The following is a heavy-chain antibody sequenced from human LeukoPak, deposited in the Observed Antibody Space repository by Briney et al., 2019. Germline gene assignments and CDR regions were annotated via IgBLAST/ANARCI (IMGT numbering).Heavy chain of an antibody. CDR2: IYYSGST. Sequence: PSETLSLTCTVSGGSISSSSYYWGWIRQPPGKGLEWIGRIYYSGSTYYNPSLKSRVTITVDTSKNQFSLKLSSVTAADTTVYYYARPGLVRDGYNFTDDWGQGTLVTVSS. J-gene: IGHJ4*02. CDR3: ARPGLVRDGYNFTDD. D-gene: IGHD5-24*01. CDR1: GGSISSSSYY. V-gene: IGHV4-39*01.